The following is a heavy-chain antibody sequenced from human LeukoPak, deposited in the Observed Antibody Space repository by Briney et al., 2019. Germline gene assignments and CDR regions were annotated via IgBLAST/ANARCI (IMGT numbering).Heavy chain of an antibody. CDR3: ARGQLWYSSGWDLFDY. CDR1: GGSISSSSYY. D-gene: IGHD6-19*01. Sequence: PSETLSLTCTVSGGSISSSSYYWGWIRQPPGKGLEWIGSIYYGGSTYYNPSLKSRVTMSVDTSKNQFSLRLTSVTAADTAVYYCARGQLWYSSGWDLFDYWGQGTLVTVSS. V-gene: IGHV4-39*01. CDR2: IYYGGST. J-gene: IGHJ4*02.